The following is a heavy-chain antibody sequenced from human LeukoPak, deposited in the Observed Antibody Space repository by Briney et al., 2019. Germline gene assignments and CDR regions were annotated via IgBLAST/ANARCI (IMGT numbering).Heavy chain of an antibody. CDR2: IRGDSST. CDR3: AKKGSYSSGWYGGHYFDS. Sequence: PGGSLRLSCEASGFTFSSYALSWVRQAPGKGLEWVAAIRGDSSTYYTGSVRGRFTISRDNSKNTVYLKMSSLRVEDTAVYYCAKKGSYSSGWYGGHYFDSWGQGTLVTVSS. D-gene: IGHD6-19*01. CDR1: GFTFSSYA. J-gene: IGHJ4*01. V-gene: IGHV3-23*01.